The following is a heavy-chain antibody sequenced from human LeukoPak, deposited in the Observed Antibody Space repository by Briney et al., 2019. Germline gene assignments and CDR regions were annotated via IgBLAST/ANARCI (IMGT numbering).Heavy chain of an antibody. D-gene: IGHD3-10*01. CDR1: GFTLSSYW. Sequence: GGSLRLSCAASGFTLSSYWMSWVRQAPGKGLEWVANIKQDGSEKYYVDSVKGRFTISRDNSKNTLYLQMNSLRAEDTAVYYCAREYYGSGSYNWFDPWGQGTLVTVSS. V-gene: IGHV3-7*01. J-gene: IGHJ5*02. CDR3: AREYYGSGSYNWFDP. CDR2: IKQDGSEK.